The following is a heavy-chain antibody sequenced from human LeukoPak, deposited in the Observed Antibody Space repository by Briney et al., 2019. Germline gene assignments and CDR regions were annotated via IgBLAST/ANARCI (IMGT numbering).Heavy chain of an antibody. Sequence: SETLSLTCTVSGGSITSSSYYWGWIRQPPGKGLEWIGTIYYSGDTYYNPSLKSRVTISVDTSKNQFSLKLSSVTAADTAVYYCARGRDYYGSGSYYNDFDYWGQGTLVTVSS. CDR3: ARGRDYYGSGSYYNDFDY. V-gene: IGHV4-39*07. D-gene: IGHD3-10*01. CDR1: GGSITSSSYY. CDR2: IYYSGDT. J-gene: IGHJ4*02.